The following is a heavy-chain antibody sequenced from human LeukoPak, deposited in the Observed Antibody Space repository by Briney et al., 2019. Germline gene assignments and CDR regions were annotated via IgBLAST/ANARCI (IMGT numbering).Heavy chain of an antibody. J-gene: IGHJ4*02. CDR3: ARGAVAGTEDYFDY. V-gene: IGHV3-21*01. D-gene: IGHD6-19*01. CDR1: GFTFSSYS. CDR2: ISSSSSYI. Sequence: GGSLRLSCAASGFTFSSYSMNWARQAPGKGLEWVSSISSSSSYIYYADSVKGRFTISRDNAKNSLYLQMNSLRAEDTAVYYCARGAVAGTEDYFDYWGQGTLVTVSS.